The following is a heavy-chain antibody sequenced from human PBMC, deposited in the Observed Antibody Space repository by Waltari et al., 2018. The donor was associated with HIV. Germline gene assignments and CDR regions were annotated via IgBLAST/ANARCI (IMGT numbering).Heavy chain of an antibody. CDR2: IRGSRGST. CDR1: GLTFSSYA. CDR3: AKHPDAYGDYPFDY. Sequence: EVQLLESGGGLVQPGGSLRLSCAASGLTFSSYAIAWVRQAPGKGWEWVSVIRGSRGSTYYADAVKGRFTISRDNAKKTLYLQMNSLRAEDTAVNYCAKHPDAYGDYPFDYWGQGTLVTVSS. J-gene: IGHJ4*02. D-gene: IGHD4-17*01. V-gene: IGHV3-23*01.